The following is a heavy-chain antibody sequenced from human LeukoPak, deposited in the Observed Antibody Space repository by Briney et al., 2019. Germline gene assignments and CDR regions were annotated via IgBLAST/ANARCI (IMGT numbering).Heavy chain of an antibody. CDR3: ARAAPDNYYDSSHIDY. CDR2: ISSSSSYI. CDR1: GFTFSSYS. D-gene: IGHD3-22*01. V-gene: IGHV3-21*01. Sequence: GGSLRLSCAASGFTFSSYSMNWVRQAPGKGLEWGSSISSSSSYIYYADSVKGRFTISRDNAKNSLYLQMNSLRAEDTAVYYCARAAPDNYYDSSHIDYWGQGTLVTVSS. J-gene: IGHJ4*02.